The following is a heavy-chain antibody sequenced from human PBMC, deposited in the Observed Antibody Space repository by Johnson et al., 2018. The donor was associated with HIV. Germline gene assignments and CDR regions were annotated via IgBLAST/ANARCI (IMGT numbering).Heavy chain of an antibody. J-gene: IGHJ3*02. Sequence: QVQLVESGGGLVQPGGSLRLSCAASGFTFSSYAMHWVRQAPGKGLEWVAFIRYDGSNKYYADSVKGRFTISRDSSKNTLYLQMNSLRTEDTAAYYCARAGSTSGWFDAFDIWGQGTMVTVSS. CDR1: GFTFSSYA. CDR3: ARAGSTSGWFDAFDI. CDR2: IRYDGSNK. V-gene: IGHV3-30-3*01. D-gene: IGHD6-19*01.